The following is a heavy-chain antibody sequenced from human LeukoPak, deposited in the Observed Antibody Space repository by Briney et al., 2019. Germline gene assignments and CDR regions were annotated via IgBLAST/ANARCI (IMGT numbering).Heavy chain of an antibody. CDR2: IYSGGST. J-gene: IGHJ4*02. Sequence: PGGSLRLSCAASGFTVSSNYMSWVCQAPGKGLEWVSVIYSGGSTYYADSVKGRFTISRDNSKNTLYLQMNSLRAEDTAVYYCARGVGDYGGHFDYWGQGTLVTVSS. CDR1: GFTVSSNY. D-gene: IGHD4-17*01. CDR3: ARGVGDYGGHFDY. V-gene: IGHV3-66*01.